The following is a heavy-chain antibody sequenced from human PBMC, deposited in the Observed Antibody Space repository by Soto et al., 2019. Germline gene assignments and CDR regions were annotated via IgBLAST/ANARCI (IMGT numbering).Heavy chain of an antibody. CDR3: ARIYYDILTGIYYFDY. Sequence: GPTLVNPTQTLTLTCTFSGFSLSTSGMRVSWIRQPPGKALEWLARIDWDDDKFYSTSLKTRLTISKDTSKNQVVLTMTNMDPVDTATYYCARIYYDILTGIYYFDYWGQGXLVTVYS. V-gene: IGHV2-70*04. CDR2: IDWDDDK. CDR1: GFSLSTSGMR. J-gene: IGHJ4*02. D-gene: IGHD3-9*01.